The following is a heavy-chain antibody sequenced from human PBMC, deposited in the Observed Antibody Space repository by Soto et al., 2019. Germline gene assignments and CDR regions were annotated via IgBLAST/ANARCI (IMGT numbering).Heavy chain of an antibody. V-gene: IGHV3-23*01. Sequence: GGSLRLSCAATGFNFGSYAMGWVRQAPGKGLEWVSGVSGSGGSPYYADSVKGRLTISKDKSKNTLYLDLNNLRSEDTAVYFCVKGKESGYRGAFDSWGQGTMVTVSS. CDR2: VSGSGGSP. J-gene: IGHJ4*02. CDR3: VKGKESGYRGAFDS. D-gene: IGHD5-18*01. CDR1: GFNFGSYA.